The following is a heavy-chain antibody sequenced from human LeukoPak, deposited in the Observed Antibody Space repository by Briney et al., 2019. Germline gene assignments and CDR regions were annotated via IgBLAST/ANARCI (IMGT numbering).Heavy chain of an antibody. D-gene: IGHD3-16*01. CDR3: VVGGAGGGYFPN. CDR1: EFGFSSST. V-gene: IGHV3-7*01. J-gene: IGHJ1*01. Sequence: GGSLRLSCAAHEFGFSSSTMSWVRQAAGKGLEWVAKMKEDGSDEEYVDAVKGRFTISSDNAKNSLYLQMNSLRPEDTAVYFCVVGGAGGGYFPNWGQGSLVIVSS. CDR2: MKEDGSDE.